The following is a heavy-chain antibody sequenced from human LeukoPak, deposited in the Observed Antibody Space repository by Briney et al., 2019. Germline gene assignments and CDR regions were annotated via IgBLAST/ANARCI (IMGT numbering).Heavy chain of an antibody. CDR3: SRDRSRGYSFT. D-gene: IGHD5-12*01. Sequence: SGGSLRLSCAASGFIFDNFWMTWVRQAPGKGLEWVSVIYADGGGGGTYYADSVKGRFTISRDNSRNTLYLQMSNLRADDTAMYYCSRDRSRGYSFTWGQGTLVTVS. J-gene: IGHJ5*02. CDR1: GFIFDNFW. CDR2: IYADGGGGGT. V-gene: IGHV3-23*01.